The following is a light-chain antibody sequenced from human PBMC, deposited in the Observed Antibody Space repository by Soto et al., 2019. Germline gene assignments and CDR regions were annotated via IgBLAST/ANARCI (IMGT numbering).Light chain of an antibody. CDR3: QKYGSTPRK. CDR2: DAS. J-gene: IGKJ1*01. V-gene: IGKV3-20*01. CDR1: QSVSSSY. Sequence: ETVLTPSPGTLSFSPLYIATLSFSSSQSVSSSYLASYQQKPGQAPRLLIYDASRRATGIPDRFSGSGSGTDFTLTISRLEPEDFAVYYCQKYGSTPRKFGQGTKVDIK.